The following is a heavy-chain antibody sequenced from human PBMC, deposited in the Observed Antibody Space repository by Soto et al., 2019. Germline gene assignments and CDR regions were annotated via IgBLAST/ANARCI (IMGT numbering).Heavy chain of an antibody. V-gene: IGHV3-33*01. CDR2: IWYDGSNK. D-gene: IGHD6-13*01. J-gene: IGHJ4*02. Sequence: QVQLVESGGGVVQPGRSLRLSCAASGFTFSSYGMHWVRQAPGKGLEWVAVIWYDGSNKYYADSVKGRFTISRDNSKNTLYLQMNSLRAEDTAVHYCAREFIAAAGILDYWGQGTLVTVSS. CDR3: AREFIAAAGILDY. CDR1: GFTFSSYG.